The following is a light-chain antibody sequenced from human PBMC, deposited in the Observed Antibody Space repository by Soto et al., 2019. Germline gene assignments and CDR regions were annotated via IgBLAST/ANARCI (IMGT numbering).Light chain of an antibody. J-gene: IGKJ2*01. Sequence: DIVMTQSPDSLAVSLGERATINCKSSQNILNCSNKKNYLAWYQQKPGQPPKLFIYWASTRESGVPDRFSGSGSGTDFTLTISSLQAEDVSVYYCQQYYSIVPHSFGQGTKLEIK. V-gene: IGKV4-1*01. CDR3: QQYYSIVPHS. CDR2: WAS. CDR1: QNILNCSNKKNY.